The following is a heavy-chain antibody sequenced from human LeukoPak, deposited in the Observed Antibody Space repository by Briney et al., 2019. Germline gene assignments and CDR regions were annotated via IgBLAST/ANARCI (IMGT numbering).Heavy chain of an antibody. CDR3: ARFTIFGVAPYGMDV. J-gene: IGHJ6*02. V-gene: IGHV3-21*01. Sequence: GGSLRLSCAASGFTFSSYSMNWVRQAPGKGLEWVSSISSSSSYIYYADSVKGRFTISRDNAENSLYLQMNSLRAEDTAVYYCARFTIFGVAPYGMDVWGQGTTVTVSS. D-gene: IGHD3-3*01. CDR1: GFTFSSYS. CDR2: ISSSSSYI.